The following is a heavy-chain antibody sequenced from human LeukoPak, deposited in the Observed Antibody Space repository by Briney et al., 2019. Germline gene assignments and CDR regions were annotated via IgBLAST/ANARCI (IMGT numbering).Heavy chain of an antibody. J-gene: IGHJ4*02. V-gene: IGHV4-61*02. CDR3: ARGIDYAWEVQGY. CDR2: IQASGST. CDR1: GVSITNGHHF. Sequence: SQTLSLTXTVSGVSITNGHHFWSWIRQPAGKGLEWIGRIQASGSTSYNPSLKSRVTISLDTSKNQFSLKLSSLTAADTAIYYCARGIDYAWEVQGYWGQGTLVTVSS. D-gene: IGHD1-26*01.